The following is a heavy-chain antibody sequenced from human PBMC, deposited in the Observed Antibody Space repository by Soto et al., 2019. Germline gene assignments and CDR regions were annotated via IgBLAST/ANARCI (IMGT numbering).Heavy chain of an antibody. D-gene: IGHD5-12*01. CDR2: IVVGSGNT. CDR1: GFTFTSSA. V-gene: IGHV1-58*02. J-gene: IGHJ4*02. CDR3: ARLGGYSGYDPFDY. Sequence: SVKVSCKASGFTFTSSAMQWVRQARGQRLEWIGWIVVGSGNTNYAQKFQERVTITRDMSTSTAYMELRSLRSDDTAVYYCARLGGYSGYDPFDYWGQGTLVTVSS.